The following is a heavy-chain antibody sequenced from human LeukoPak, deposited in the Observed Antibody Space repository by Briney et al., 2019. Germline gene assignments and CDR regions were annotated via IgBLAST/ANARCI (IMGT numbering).Heavy chain of an antibody. J-gene: IGHJ4*02. D-gene: IGHD6-13*01. CDR2: IGAYNGNT. Sequence: ASVKVSCKASGYTFTSYGISWVRQAPGQGLEWMGWIGAYNGNTNYAQKPQGRVTMTTDTSTSTAYMELRSLRSDDTAVYYCARHYSSSWKGKFDYWGQGTLVTVSS. V-gene: IGHV1-18*04. CDR1: GYTFTSYG. CDR3: ARHYSSSWKGKFDY.